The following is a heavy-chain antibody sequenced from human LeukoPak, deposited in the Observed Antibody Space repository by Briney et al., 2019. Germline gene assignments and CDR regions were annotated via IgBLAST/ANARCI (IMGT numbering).Heavy chain of an antibody. J-gene: IGHJ4*02. D-gene: IGHD3-9*01. Sequence: PGGSLRLSCAASGFTFNVYNMSWVRQAPGKGLEWVGFIRSKAYGGTTEYAASVKGRFTISRDDSKSIAYLQMNSLKTEDTAVYYCTRAGGRDDILTGYYDSNYFDYWGQGTLVTVSS. V-gene: IGHV3-49*04. CDR2: IRSKAYGGTT. CDR1: GFTFNVYN. CDR3: TRAGGRDDILTGYYDSNYFDY.